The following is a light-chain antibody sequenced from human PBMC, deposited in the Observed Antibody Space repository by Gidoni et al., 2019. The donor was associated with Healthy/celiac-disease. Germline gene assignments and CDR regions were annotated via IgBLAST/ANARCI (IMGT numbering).Light chain of an antibody. CDR2: DAS. CDR1: QDISNY. CDR3: QQYDNLPLT. V-gene: IGKV1-33*01. Sequence: IQMAESPSSLSASVGDRVTITCQASQDISNYLHWYQQKPGKAPKLLIYDASNLETGVPSRFSGSGSGTDFTFTISSLQPEDIATYYCQQYDNLPLTFGPXTKVDIK. J-gene: IGKJ3*01.